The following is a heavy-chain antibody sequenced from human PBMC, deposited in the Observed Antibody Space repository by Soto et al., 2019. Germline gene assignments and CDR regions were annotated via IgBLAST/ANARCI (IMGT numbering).Heavy chain of an antibody. V-gene: IGHV3-23*01. CDR1: GFTFSSYA. CDR3: AKYLTHSYGIS. Sequence: EVQLLESGGGLVQPGGSLRLSCAASGFTFSSYAMSWVRQAPGKGLEWVSAISGSGGSTYYADSVKGRFTISRDNSKNTLYLQMNSLRGEDTAVYYFAKYLTHSYGISWGQGTLVTVSS. D-gene: IGHD5-18*01. CDR2: ISGSGGST. J-gene: IGHJ5*02.